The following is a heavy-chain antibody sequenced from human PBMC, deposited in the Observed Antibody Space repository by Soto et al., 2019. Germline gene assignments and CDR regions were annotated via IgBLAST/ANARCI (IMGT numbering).Heavy chain of an antibody. CDR1: GYTFTSYD. D-gene: IGHD6-6*01. J-gene: IGHJ6*02. CDR2: MNPNSGNT. V-gene: IGHV1-8*01. Sequence: ASVKVSCKAPGYTFTSYDINGVRQATGQGLEWMGWMNPNSGNTGYAQKFQGRVTMTRNTSISTAYMELSSLRSEDTAVYYCARGARRGSEYYYYYGMDVWGQGTTVTVSS. CDR3: ARGARRGSEYYYYYGMDV.